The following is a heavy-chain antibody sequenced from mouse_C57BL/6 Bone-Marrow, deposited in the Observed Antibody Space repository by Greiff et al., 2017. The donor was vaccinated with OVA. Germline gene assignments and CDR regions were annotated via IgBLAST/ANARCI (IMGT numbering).Heavy chain of an antibody. V-gene: IGHV1-53*01. D-gene: IGHD2-4*01. J-gene: IGHJ2*01. CDR1: GYAFSSSW. CDR3: ARKDYDLDY. CDR2: INPSNGGT. Sequence: QVQLQQSGPELVKPGASVKISCKASGYAFSSSWMNWVKQRPGQGLEWIGNINPSNGGTNYNEKFKSKATLTVDKSSSTAYMQLSSLTSEDSAVYYCARKDYDLDYWGQGTTLTVSS.